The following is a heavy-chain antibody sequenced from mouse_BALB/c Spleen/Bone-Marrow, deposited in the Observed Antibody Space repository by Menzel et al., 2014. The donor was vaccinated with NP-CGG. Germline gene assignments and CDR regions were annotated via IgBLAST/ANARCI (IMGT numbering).Heavy chain of an antibody. CDR2: INSNGGGT. J-gene: IGHJ4*01. Sequence: EVQLQESGGGLVQPGGSLKLSCAASGFTFXSYGMSWVRQTPDKRLELVATINSNGGGTYYPDSVKGRFTISRDNAKNTLYLQMSSLKSEDTAMYYCARIWAYYAMDYWGQGTSVTVSS. CDR3: ARIWAYYAMDY. D-gene: IGHD4-1*01. V-gene: IGHV5-6-3*01. CDR1: GFTFXSYG.